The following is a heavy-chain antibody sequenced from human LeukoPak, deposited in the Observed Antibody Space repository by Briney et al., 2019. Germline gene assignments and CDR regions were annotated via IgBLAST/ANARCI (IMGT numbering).Heavy chain of an antibody. V-gene: IGHV3-7*03. J-gene: IGHJ6*02. CDR1: GFTFSSYW. Sequence: PGGSLRLSCAASGFTFSSYWMSWVRQAPGKGLEWVANIKQDGSEKYYVDSVKGRFTISRDNAKNSLYLQMNSLRAEDTTVYYCARENIISSWSGYYYYGMDVWGQGTTVTVSS. CDR2: IKQDGSEK. D-gene: IGHD6-13*01. CDR3: ARENIISSWSGYYYYGMDV.